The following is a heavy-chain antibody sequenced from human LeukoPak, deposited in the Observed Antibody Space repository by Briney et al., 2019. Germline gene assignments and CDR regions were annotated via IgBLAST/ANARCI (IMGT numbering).Heavy chain of an antibody. J-gene: IGHJ4*02. CDR1: GFTFSSYW. Sequence: PGGSLTLSCAASGFTFSSYWMSWVRQAPGKGLEWVANIKQDGSQKYYVDSVKGRFTISRDNAKNSLYLQMNSLRAEDTAVYYCAREQYGDHFDSWGPGILVTVSS. CDR2: IKQDGSQK. D-gene: IGHD2-21*02. V-gene: IGHV3-7*03. CDR3: AREQYGDHFDS.